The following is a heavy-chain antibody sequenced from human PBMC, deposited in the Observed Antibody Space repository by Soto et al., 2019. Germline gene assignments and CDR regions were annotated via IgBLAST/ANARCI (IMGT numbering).Heavy chain of an antibody. CDR2: IRSKPNSYAT. Sequence: EVHLVESGGGLVQRGGSLKLSCAGSGFTFSGSATHWVRQTSGKGLEWLGRIRSKPNSYATAYGASVKGRLTISRDDSKKTAYLQVDSLKTEDTAVYYCATGYDILTNWGQGTLVIVSS. CDR3: ATGYDILTN. J-gene: IGHJ4*02. D-gene: IGHD3-22*01. CDR1: GFTFSGSA. V-gene: IGHV3-73*01.